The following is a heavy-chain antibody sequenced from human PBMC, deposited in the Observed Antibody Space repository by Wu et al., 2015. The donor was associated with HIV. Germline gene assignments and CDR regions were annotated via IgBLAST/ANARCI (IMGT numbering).Heavy chain of an antibody. CDR2: INPGAVRI. CDR1: GYSFTSNY. V-gene: IGHV1-46*03. D-gene: IGHD1/OR15-1a*01. CDR3: ASRIGNMEAFNI. J-gene: IGHJ3*02. Sequence: QVQLVQSGGEVKKPGASVKVSCKASGYSFTSNYIHWVRQAPGQGLEWMGVINPGAVRISYAQKFQGRVTMTSGTSTSTVHMELSSLRSEDTAMYYCASRIGNMEAFNIWGQGTMVIVSS.